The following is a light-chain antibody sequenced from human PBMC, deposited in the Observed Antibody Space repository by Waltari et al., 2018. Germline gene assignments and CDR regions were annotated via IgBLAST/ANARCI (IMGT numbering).Light chain of an antibody. CDR1: QSVSSSY. Sequence: EIVLTQSPGTLSLSPGERATLSCRASQSVSSSYLAWYQQKPGQAPRLIIYGASSRATDIPDRFSGSVSRTDFTLTISRLDPEDFAVYYCQQYGSSTWTFGQGTKVEIK. J-gene: IGKJ1*01. CDR2: GAS. V-gene: IGKV3-20*01. CDR3: QQYGSSTWT.